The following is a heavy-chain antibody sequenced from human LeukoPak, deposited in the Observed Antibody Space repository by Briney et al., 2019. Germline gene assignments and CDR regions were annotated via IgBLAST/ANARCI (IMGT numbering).Heavy chain of an antibody. V-gene: IGHV3-11*04. CDR3: ARELTSSSCFDP. Sequence: AGGSLRLSCAASGFTFSDYYMSWIRQAPGKGLEWVSYISSSGSTIYYADSVKGRFTISRDNAKNSLYLQMNSLRAEDTAVYYCARELTSSSCFDPWGQGTLVTVSS. CDR2: ISSSGSTI. D-gene: IGHD2-2*01. CDR1: GFTFSDYY. J-gene: IGHJ5*02.